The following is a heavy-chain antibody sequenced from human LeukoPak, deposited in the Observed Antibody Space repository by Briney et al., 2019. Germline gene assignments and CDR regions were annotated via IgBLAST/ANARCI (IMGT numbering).Heavy chain of an antibody. J-gene: IGHJ4*02. CDR3: AIIDLSSGFDY. Sequence: ASVKVSCKPSGYTFTTYGIYWVRHAPGQGRERTGWISPYNGNTDYEQKFEGRFALNEDTSASTAYMELRSLRSDDTATYYCAIIDLSSGFDYWGQGTLVTVSS. CDR2: ISPYNGNT. CDR1: GYTFTTYG. V-gene: IGHV1-18*01. D-gene: IGHD1-26*01.